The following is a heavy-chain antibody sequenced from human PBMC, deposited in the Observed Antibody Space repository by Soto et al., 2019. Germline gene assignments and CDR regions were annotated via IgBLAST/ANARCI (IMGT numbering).Heavy chain of an antibody. V-gene: IGHV3-23*01. CDR1: GLTVSSYA. CDR3: AKDLALGIAVAGTD. Sequence: XGFLRLSCAASGLTVSSYATSGVRQAPGKGLEWVSAISGSGGSAYYADSVKGRFTISRDNSKNTLYLQMNSLRAEDTAVYYCAKDLALGIAVAGTDSGQGTLVTVSS. D-gene: IGHD6-19*01. J-gene: IGHJ4*02. CDR2: ISGSGGSA.